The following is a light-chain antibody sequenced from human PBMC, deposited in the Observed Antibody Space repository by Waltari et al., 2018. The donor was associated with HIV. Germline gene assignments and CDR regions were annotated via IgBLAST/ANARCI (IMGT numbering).Light chain of an antibody. Sequence: DIVMTQSPDSLAVSLGERATINCKSSQSVLFTSNNKNYLVWYQQKPGQPPKLLLYWASTRESGVPDRFSGSGSGTDFTLTISSLQAEDVAIYYCQQYYSIPRTFGQGTKVEVK. J-gene: IGKJ1*01. CDR1: QSVLFTSNNKNY. CDR3: QQYYSIPRT. CDR2: WAS. V-gene: IGKV4-1*01.